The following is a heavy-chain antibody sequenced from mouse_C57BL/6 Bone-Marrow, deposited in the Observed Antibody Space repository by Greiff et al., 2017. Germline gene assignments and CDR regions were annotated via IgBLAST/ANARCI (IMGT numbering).Heavy chain of an antibody. CDR1: GFSLTSYG. J-gene: IGHJ4*01. V-gene: IGHV2-9*01. Sequence: VMLVESGPGLVAPSQSLSITCTVSGFSLTSYGVDWVRQPPGRGLEWLGVIWGGGSTNYNSALMSRLSISKDNSKSQVFIKMNSLQTDDTAMYYGWIRRDAMDYWGQGTSVTVSS. CDR2: IWGGGST. D-gene: IGHD2-2*01. CDR3: WIRRDAMDY.